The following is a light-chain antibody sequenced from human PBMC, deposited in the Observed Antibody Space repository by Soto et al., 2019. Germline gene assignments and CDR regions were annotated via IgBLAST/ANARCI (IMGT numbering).Light chain of an antibody. CDR2: GAS. V-gene: IGKV3-20*01. J-gene: IGKJ2*01. Sequence: EVVLTQSPGTLSLSPGERATLSCRASQSVSSSYLAWYQQKPGQAPRLLIYGASSRASGIRDRFSGSGSGTDFTLTISRLEPEVFAVYYCQQYGSSSLYTFGQGTKLEIK. CDR3: QQYGSSSLYT. CDR1: QSVSSSY.